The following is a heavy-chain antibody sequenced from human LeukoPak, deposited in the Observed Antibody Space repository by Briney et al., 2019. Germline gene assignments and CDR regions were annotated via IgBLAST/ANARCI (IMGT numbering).Heavy chain of an antibody. J-gene: IGHJ4*02. Sequence: GASVLVLCNASGYTLFDYHMHCVRQAPGQGLEWMGWINPSSGDTNYAQKFQGRVTMTRNTTISTAYMELSRLRSDDTAVFYGATLMHHFDCWGQGTLVTVSS. CDR2: INPSSGDT. CDR3: ATLMHHFDC. CDR1: GYTLFDYH. V-gene: IGHV1-2*02.